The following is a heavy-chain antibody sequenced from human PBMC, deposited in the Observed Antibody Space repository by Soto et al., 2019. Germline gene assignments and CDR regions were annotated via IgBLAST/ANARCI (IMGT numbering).Heavy chain of an antibody. Sequence: ASVKVSCKASGGTFSSYAISWVRQAPGQGLEWMGGIIPIFGTANYAQKFQGRVTITADESTSTAYMELSSLRSEDTAVYYCARTSSSSGGYYYGMGVWGQGTTVTVSS. J-gene: IGHJ6*02. CDR3: ARTSSSSGGYYYGMGV. CDR2: IIPIFGTA. V-gene: IGHV1-69*13. D-gene: IGHD6-6*01. CDR1: GGTFSSYA.